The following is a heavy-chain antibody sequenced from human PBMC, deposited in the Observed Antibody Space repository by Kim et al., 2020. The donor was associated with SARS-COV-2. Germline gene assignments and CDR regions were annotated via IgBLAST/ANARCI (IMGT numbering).Heavy chain of an antibody. CDR1: GGSISRYY. J-gene: IGHJ6*02. V-gene: IGHV4-59*08. Sequence: SETLSLTCTVSGGSISRYYWSWIRQPPGKGLEWIGYIYYSGSTNYNPSLKSRVTISVDTSKNQFSLKLSSVTAADTAVYYCARHRLDCSSTSCSRPYYYYYGMDVWGQGTTVTVSS. D-gene: IGHD2-2*01. CDR2: IYYSGST. CDR3: ARHRLDCSSTSCSRPYYYYYGMDV.